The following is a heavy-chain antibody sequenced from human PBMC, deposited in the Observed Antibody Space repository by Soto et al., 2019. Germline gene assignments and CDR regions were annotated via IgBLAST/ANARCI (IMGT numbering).Heavy chain of an antibody. CDR1: GGSFSGYY. V-gene: IGHV4-34*01. CDR2: INHSGST. CDR3: ACGVPSTNY. J-gene: IGHJ4*02. Sequence: PSGTLSLTCAVLGGSFSGYYWSWIRQPPGKGLEWIGEINHSGSTNYIPSLKSRVTISVDTSKNQFSLKLSSVTAADTAVYYCACGVPSTNYCGQGTLVTVSS. D-gene: IGHD2-8*01.